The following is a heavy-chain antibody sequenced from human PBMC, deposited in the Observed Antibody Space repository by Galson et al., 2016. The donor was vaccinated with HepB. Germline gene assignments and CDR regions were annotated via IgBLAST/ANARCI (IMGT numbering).Heavy chain of an antibody. Sequence: SETLSLTCTVSGYSISRGYYWGWIRQPPGKGLEWIANIYHSGSTYHNPSLKSRVTISMDMSKNQVSLKLSSVTAADTAFYYCVKSNSENSPDSGGSWGQGTLVTVSS. V-gene: IGHV4-38-2*02. CDR2: IYHSGST. CDR3: VKSNSENSPDSGGS. D-gene: IGHD3-10*01. CDR1: GYSISRGYY. J-gene: IGHJ4*02.